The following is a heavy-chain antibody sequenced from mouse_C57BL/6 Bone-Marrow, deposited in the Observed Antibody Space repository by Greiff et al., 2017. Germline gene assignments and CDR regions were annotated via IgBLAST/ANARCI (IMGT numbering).Heavy chain of an antibody. CDR2: ISSGSSYT. CDR3: ARLGVLRDY. V-gene: IGHV5-6*01. D-gene: IGHD1-1*01. CDR1: GFTFSSYG. J-gene: IGHJ2*01. Sequence: EVKLVESGGDLVKPGGSLKLSCAASGFTFSSYGMSWVRQTPDKRLEWVATISSGSSYTYYPDSVKGRFTITRDNAKNTLYLQMSSLKSEDTAMYYCARLGVLRDYWGQGTTLTVAS.